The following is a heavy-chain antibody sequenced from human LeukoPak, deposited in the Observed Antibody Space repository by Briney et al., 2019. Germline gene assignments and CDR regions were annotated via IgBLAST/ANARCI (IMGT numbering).Heavy chain of an antibody. Sequence: SEALSLTCAVSGGSISGVHYWAWTRLLPGKGLEWIGYTYGSANYNPSLKNRSISVDTSKNQFSLRLTSVTAADTAVYYCARERGRLVDYWGQGTLVTVSS. CDR3: ARERGRLVDY. J-gene: IGHJ4*02. V-gene: IGHV4-31*11. CDR1: GGSISGVHY. D-gene: IGHD3-9*01. CDR2: TYGSA.